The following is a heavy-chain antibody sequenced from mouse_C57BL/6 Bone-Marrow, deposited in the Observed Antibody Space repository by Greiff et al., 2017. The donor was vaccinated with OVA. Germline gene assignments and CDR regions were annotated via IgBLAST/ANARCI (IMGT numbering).Heavy chain of an antibody. D-gene: IGHD2-1*01. V-gene: IGHV1-39*01. Sequence: VQLKQSGPELVKPGASVKISCKASGYSFTDYNMNWVKQSNGKSLEWIGVINPNYGTTSYNQKFKGKATLTVDQSSSTAYMQLNSLTSEDSAVYYCAKGGDYGNYCAMDYWGQGTSVTVSS. J-gene: IGHJ4*01. CDR2: INPNYGTT. CDR3: AKGGDYGNYCAMDY. CDR1: GYSFTDYN.